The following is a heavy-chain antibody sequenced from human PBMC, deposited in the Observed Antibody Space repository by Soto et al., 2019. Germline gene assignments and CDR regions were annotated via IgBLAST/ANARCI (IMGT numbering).Heavy chain of an antibody. D-gene: IGHD1-1*01. CDR3: AKDRPRRTSGYCFDY. CDR2: VSASVLNT. Sequence: EVQLLESGGKLVQPGGYLTLSCAASGFTFSTYAMAWVRQAPGKGLGWVSGVSASVLNTDYADPVKGRFYISRDNSKDKVSLRRNGLRAEDTSLYSSAKDRPRRTSGYCFDYWGQGTPVTVSS. CDR1: GFTFSTYA. V-gene: IGHV3-23*01. J-gene: IGHJ4*02.